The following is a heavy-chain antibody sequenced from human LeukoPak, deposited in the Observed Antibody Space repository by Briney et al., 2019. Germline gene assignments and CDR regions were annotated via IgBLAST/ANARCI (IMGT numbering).Heavy chain of an antibody. CDR2: IIPILGIA. J-gene: IGHJ3*02. V-gene: IGHV1-69*04. D-gene: IGHD5-18*01. Sequence: GASVKVSCKASGGTFSSYTISWVRQAPGQGLEWMGRIIPILGIANYAQKFQGRVTITADKFTSTAYMELSSLRSEDTAVYYCAGDGRIQLWFGAGDAFDIWGQGTMVTVSS. CDR3: AGDGRIQLWFGAGDAFDI. CDR1: GGTFSSYT.